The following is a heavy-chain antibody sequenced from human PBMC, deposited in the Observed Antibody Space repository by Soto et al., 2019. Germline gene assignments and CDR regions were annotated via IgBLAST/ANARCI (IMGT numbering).Heavy chain of an antibody. Sequence: RGSLRLSCTASEFTFSSYEMTWVRQAPGKGLEWVSHISSGGINVYYADSVKGRFTISRDNAKNSLYLQMNSLRAEDTAVYYCARDMKGTYYGLEYWGQGTLVTVYS. D-gene: IGHD4-17*01. V-gene: IGHV3-48*03. J-gene: IGHJ4*02. CDR3: ARDMKGTYYGLEY. CDR1: EFTFSSYE. CDR2: ISSGGINV.